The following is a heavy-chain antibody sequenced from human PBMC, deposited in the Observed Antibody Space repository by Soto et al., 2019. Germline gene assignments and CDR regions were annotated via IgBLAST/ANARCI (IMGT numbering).Heavy chain of an antibody. Sequence: QVQLVESGGGVVQPGRSLRLSCEASGFTFRIYAMHWVRQAPGKGLECVAVISYDGSNKFYRDSVKGRFTISRDNSKNTLYLQINRLRYEDTAVYYCARGDREDIAVVIGARPGEYGVDVWGQGTTVTVSS. V-gene: IGHV3-30-3*01. CDR3: ARGDREDIAVVIGARPGEYGVDV. D-gene: IGHD2-15*01. CDR2: ISYDGSNK. J-gene: IGHJ6*02. CDR1: GFTFRIYA.